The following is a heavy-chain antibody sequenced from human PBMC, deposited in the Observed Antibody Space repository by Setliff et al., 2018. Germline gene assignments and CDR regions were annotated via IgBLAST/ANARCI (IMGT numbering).Heavy chain of an antibody. D-gene: IGHD2-8*02. J-gene: IGHJ1*01. CDR3: AKDNIWSLDD. Sequence: GGSLRLSCAAFGFTVHWVRQAPGKGLEWVSAISSDGISKYYADSVKGRFTISRDNSKNTLYLEMNSLRSEDTGIYYCAKDNIWSLDDWGQGTLVTVSS. CDR2: ISSDGISK. CDR1: GFT. V-gene: IGHV3-30*18.